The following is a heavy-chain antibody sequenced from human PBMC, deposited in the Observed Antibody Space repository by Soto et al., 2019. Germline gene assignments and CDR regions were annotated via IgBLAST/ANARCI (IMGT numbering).Heavy chain of an antibody. J-gene: IGHJ6*02. CDR1: GFTFSSYG. V-gene: IGHV3-30*18. D-gene: IGHD3-10*01. CDR2: ISYDGSNK. Sequence: QVQLVESGGGVVQPGRSLRLSCAASGFTFSSYGMHWVRQAPGKGLEWVAVISYDGSNKYYADSVKGRFTISRDNSKNTLYLQMNSLRAEDTAVYYCAKEGREFYYYAMDVWGQGTTVTVSS. CDR3: AKEGREFYYYAMDV.